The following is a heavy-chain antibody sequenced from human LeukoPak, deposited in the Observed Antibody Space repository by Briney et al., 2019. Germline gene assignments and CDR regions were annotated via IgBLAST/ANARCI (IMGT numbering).Heavy chain of an antibody. CDR3: ARGPRSAWYGTDY. D-gene: IGHD6-19*01. CDR1: GFSFSGYW. V-gene: IGHV3-74*01. Sequence: GGSLRLSCAASGFSFSGYWMHWVRQAPGKGLVWVSRINSDGSTTTYADSVKGRFTISRDNAKNTVYLQMNSLGAEDTAVYYCARGPRSAWYGTDYWGQGTLVTVSS. CDR2: INSDGSTT. J-gene: IGHJ4*02.